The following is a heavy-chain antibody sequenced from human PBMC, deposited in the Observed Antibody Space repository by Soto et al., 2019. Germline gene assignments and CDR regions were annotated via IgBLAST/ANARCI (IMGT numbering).Heavy chain of an antibody. J-gene: IGHJ3*02. D-gene: IGHD2-8*02. Sequence: GVSLRLSCAASGFICSSYDMSWVRQAPGKGLEWVSTILVDGRTFYVDSVKGRFTISRDSSQNTVYLQMNSLTAGDTALYYCAKATATGGGAFDICGQGTMVTVSS. CDR1: GFICSSYD. CDR3: AKATATGGGAFDI. V-gene: IGHV3-23*01. CDR2: ILVDGRT.